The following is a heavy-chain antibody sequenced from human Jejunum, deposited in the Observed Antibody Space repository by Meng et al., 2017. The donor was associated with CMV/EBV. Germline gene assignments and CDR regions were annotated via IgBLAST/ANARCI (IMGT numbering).Heavy chain of an antibody. CDR1: GGSINNYY. CDR2: FYSSDTY. D-gene: IGHD1-26*01. Sequence: QGRLQESGPRRVKPSESRSLTCTVSGGSINNYYWSWIRQTAGKGLEWIGRFYSSDTYNFHPSLNSRVTMSLDTSKKQFSLILSSVTDADTARYYCARGPGASTREGFDHWGLGTLVTVSS. J-gene: IGHJ4*02. CDR3: ARGPGASTREGFDH. V-gene: IGHV4-4*07.